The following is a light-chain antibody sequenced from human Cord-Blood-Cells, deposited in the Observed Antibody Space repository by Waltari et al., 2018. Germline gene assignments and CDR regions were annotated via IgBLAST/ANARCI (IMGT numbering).Light chain of an antibody. CDR1: QSVLYSSNNKNY. CDR3: QQYYSTPLT. J-gene: IGKJ4*01. V-gene: IGKV4-1*01. Sequence: DIVMTQSPDSLAVSLGERATINCNSSQSVLYSSNNKNYLAWYQQKPGRPPKLLIYWASTRESGVHDRFSGSGSGTDFTLTISSLQAEDVAVYYCQQYYSTPLTFGGGTKVEIK. CDR2: WAS.